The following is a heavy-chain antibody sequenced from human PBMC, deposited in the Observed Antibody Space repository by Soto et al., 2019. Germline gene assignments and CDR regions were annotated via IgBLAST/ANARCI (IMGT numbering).Heavy chain of an antibody. V-gene: IGHV3-33*01. CDR1: GFTFSSYG. CDR3: ARPLKHRRNGYSSSSATYYYYGMDV. Sequence: VQLVESGGGVVQPGRSLRLSCAASGFTFSSYGMHWVRQAPGKGLEWVAVIWYDGSNKYYADSVKGRFTISRDNSKNTLYLQMNSLRAEDTAVYYCARPLKHRRNGYSSSSATYYYYGMDVWGQGTTVTVSS. J-gene: IGHJ6*02. D-gene: IGHD6-13*01. CDR2: IWYDGSNK.